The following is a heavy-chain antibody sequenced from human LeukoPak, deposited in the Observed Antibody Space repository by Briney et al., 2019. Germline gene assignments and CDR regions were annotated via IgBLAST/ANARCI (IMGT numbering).Heavy chain of an antibody. CDR1: GGSVSSGSYY. CDR3: ASIDRYYDFWSGYYIRDAFDI. CDR2: IYYSGST. V-gene: IGHV4-61*01. J-gene: IGHJ3*02. Sequence: SETLSLTCTVSGGSVSSGSYYWSWIRQPPGKGLEWIGYIYYSGSTNYNPSLKSRVTISVDTSKNQFSLKLSSVTAADTAEYYRASIDRYYDFWSGYYIRDAFDIWGQGTMVTVSS. D-gene: IGHD3-3*01.